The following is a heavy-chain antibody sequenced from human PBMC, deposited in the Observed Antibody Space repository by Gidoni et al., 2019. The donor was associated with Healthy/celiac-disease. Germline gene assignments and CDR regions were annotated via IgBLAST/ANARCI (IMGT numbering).Heavy chain of an antibody. V-gene: IGHV3-23*01. CDR2: ISGSGGST. CDR3: AKDHSSGYYYVSFFPVDY. J-gene: IGHJ4*02. D-gene: IGHD3-22*01. CDR1: GFTFSSYA. Sequence: EVQLLESGGGLVQPGGSLRLSCAASGFTFSSYAMSWVRQAPGKGLEWVSAISGSGGSTYYADSVKGRFTISRDNSKNTLYLQMNSLRAEDTAVYYCAKDHSSGYYYVSFFPVDYWGQGTLVTVSS.